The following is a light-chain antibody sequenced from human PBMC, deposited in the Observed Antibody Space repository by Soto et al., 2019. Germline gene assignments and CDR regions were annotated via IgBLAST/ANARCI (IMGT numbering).Light chain of an antibody. CDR3: QQRSNWHT. J-gene: IGKJ3*01. CDR2: DAS. CDR1: QSVSSY. V-gene: IGKV3-11*01. Sequence: EIVLTQSPATLSLSPGERATLSCRASQSVSSYLAWYQQKPGQAPRLLIYDASNRATGIPARFSGSGSGTDFTLTISSLEPEDFAVYYCQQRSNWHTFGPGTKVYIQ.